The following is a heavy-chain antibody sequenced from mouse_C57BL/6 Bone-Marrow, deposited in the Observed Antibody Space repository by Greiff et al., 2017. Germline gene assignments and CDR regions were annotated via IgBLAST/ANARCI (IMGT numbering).Heavy chain of an antibody. D-gene: IGHD1-3*01. Sequence: VQLQQSGPELVKPGASVKISCKASGYAFSSSWMNWVKQRPGKGLEWIGRIYPGDGDTNYNGKFKGKATLTADKSSSTAYMQRSSLTSEDSAVYFCARSGNYVMDYWGQGTSVTVSS. CDR1: GYAFSSSW. CDR2: IYPGDGDT. J-gene: IGHJ4*01. CDR3: ARSGNYVMDY. V-gene: IGHV1-82*01.